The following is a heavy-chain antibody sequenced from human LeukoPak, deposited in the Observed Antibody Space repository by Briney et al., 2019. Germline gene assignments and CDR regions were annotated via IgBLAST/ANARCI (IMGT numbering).Heavy chain of an antibody. V-gene: IGHV1-69*13. CDR2: IIPIFGTA. Sequence: SVRVSCKASGYTFTGYYIHWVRQAPGQGLEWMGRIIPIFGTANYAQKFQGRVTITADESTSTAYMELSSLRSEDTAVYYCATRGRVIGYFQHWGQGTLVTVSS. CDR1: GYTFTGYY. J-gene: IGHJ1*01. D-gene: IGHD3-22*01. CDR3: ATRGRVIGYFQH.